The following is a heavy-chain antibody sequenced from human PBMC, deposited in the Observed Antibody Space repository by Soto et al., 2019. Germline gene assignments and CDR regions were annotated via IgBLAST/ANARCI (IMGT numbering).Heavy chain of an antibody. D-gene: IGHD4-17*01. CDR3: AREQAPDYGGNSWVYGMDV. CDR1: GFTVSSNY. J-gene: IGHJ6*02. CDR2: IYSGGST. V-gene: IGHV3-53*01. Sequence: HPGGSLRLSCAASGFTVSSNYMSWVRQAPGKGLEWVSVIYSGGSTYYADSVKGRFTISRDNSKNTLYLQMNSLRAEDTAVYYCAREQAPDYGGNSWVYGMDVWGQGTTVTVSS.